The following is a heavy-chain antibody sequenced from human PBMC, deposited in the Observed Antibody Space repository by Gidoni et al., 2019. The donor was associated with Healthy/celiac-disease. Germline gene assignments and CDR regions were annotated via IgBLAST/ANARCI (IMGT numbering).Heavy chain of an antibody. CDR3: AKGPIFGVVTHFDY. CDR2: ISCSGGST. Sequence: EVQLVESGGGLVQPGGSLRLSCAASGITFSSYAMSWVRQTLGKGLEWFSAISCSGGSTYYADSVKGRFTISRDNSKNTLYLQMNSLRAEDTAVYYCAKGPIFGVVTHFDYWGQGTLVTVSS. D-gene: IGHD3-3*01. V-gene: IGHV3-23*04. CDR1: GITFSSYA. J-gene: IGHJ4*02.